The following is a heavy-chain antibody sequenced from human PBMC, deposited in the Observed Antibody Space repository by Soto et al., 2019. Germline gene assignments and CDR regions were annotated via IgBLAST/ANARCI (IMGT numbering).Heavy chain of an antibody. D-gene: IGHD5-18*01. Sequence: SETLSLTCTVSGGSISSGGYYWSWIRQHPGKGLEWIGYVYYSGSTYYNPSLKSRVTISVDTSKNQFSLKLSSVTAADTAVYYCARDTAMALFDYWGQGTLVTVSS. V-gene: IGHV4-31*03. J-gene: IGHJ4*02. CDR2: VYYSGST. CDR1: GGSISSGGYY. CDR3: ARDTAMALFDY.